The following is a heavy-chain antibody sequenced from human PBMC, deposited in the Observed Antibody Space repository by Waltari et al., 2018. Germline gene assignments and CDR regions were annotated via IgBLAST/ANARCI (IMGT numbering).Heavy chain of an antibody. Sequence: QVQLVQSGAEVKKPGSSVNVSCKASGGTFSSYAIRWVRQAPGQGLEWMGGIIPIFGTANYAQKFQGRVTITADESTSTAYMELSSLRSEDTAVYYCASFLLGYCSGGSCPLDYWGQGTLVTVSS. CDR2: IIPIFGTA. D-gene: IGHD2-15*01. CDR1: GGTFSSYA. V-gene: IGHV1-69*01. J-gene: IGHJ4*02. CDR3: ASFLLGYCSGGSCPLDY.